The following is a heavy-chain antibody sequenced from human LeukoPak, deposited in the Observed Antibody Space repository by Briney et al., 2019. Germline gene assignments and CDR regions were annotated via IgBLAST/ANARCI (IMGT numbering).Heavy chain of an antibody. CDR1: GFTFSDSA. D-gene: IGHD4-17*01. Sequence: GGSLRLSCAASGFTFSDSAMHWVRQASGKGLEWVGRIRSKADNYATEYTASVKGRFTISRDDSKKMAYLQMNSLKTEDTAVYYCTGGTTVTTLDYWGQGTLVTVSS. V-gene: IGHV3-73*01. CDR3: TGGTTVTTLDY. CDR2: IRSKADNYAT. J-gene: IGHJ4*02.